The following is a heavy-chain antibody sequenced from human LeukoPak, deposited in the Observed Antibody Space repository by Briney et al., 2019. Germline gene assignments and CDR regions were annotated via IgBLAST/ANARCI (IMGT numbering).Heavy chain of an antibody. D-gene: IGHD3-10*01. CDR2: ISGSGGST. CDR3: AKDHGGSQWFGELVSGY. CDR1: GFTFSSYA. Sequence: GGSLRLSCAASGFTFSSYAMSWVRQAPGKGLEWVPAISGSGGSTYYADSVKGRFTISRDNSKNTLYLQMNSLRAEDTAVYYCAKDHGGSQWFGELVSGYWGQGTLVTVSS. V-gene: IGHV3-23*01. J-gene: IGHJ4*02.